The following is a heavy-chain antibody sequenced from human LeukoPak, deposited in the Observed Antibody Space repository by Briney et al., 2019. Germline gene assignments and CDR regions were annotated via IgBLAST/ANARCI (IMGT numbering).Heavy chain of an antibody. V-gene: IGHV4-59*11. CDR1: GASTSSHY. J-gene: IGHJ3*02. CDR3: ARLWQYSSGWYGGAFDI. Sequence: SETLSLTCTVSGASTSSHYWSWIRQPPGKGLEWIGYIYYSGNSWSTKYNPSFKSRVTILVDTSQNQFSLKLTSVTAADTAVYYCARLWQYSSGWYGGAFDIWGQGTMVTVSS. D-gene: IGHD6-19*01. CDR2: IYYSGNSWST.